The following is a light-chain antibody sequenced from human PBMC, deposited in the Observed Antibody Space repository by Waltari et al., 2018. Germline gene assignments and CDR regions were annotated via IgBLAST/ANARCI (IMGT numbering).Light chain of an antibody. CDR3: QQYNNWPLYT. J-gene: IGKJ2*01. V-gene: IGKV3-15*01. Sequence: EILMTQSPAPLSVSPGERATLSCRASQSVSSNLAWYQQKPGQAPRLLIYGTSTRATGIPARFSGSGSGTEFTLTISSLQSEDFAVYYCQQYNNWPLYTFGQGTQLEIK. CDR2: GTS. CDR1: QSVSSN.